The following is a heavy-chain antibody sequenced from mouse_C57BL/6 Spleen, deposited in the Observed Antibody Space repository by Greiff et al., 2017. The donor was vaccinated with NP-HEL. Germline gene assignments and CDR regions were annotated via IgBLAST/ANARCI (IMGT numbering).Heavy chain of an antibody. D-gene: IGHD3-2*02. J-gene: IGHJ2*01. CDR1: GYTFTSYW. V-gene: IGHV1-64*01. CDR3: ARYSSGYFDY. Sequence: QVQLQQPGAELVKPGASVKLSCKASGYTFTSYWMHWVKQRPGQGLEWIGMIHPNSGSTNYNEKFKSKATLTVDKSSSTAYMQLSSLTSEDSAIYYCARYSSGYFDYWGQGTTLTVSS. CDR2: IHPNSGST.